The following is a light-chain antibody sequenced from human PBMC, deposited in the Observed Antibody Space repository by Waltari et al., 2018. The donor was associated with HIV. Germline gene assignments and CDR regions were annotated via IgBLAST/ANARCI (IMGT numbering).Light chain of an antibody. CDR1: SSDVGSYNL. J-gene: IGLJ2*01. CDR2: EGS. CDR3: CSYAGSSTLEV. Sequence: QSALTQPASVSGSPGQSITISCTGTSSDVGSYNLVSWYQQHPGKAPKLMIYEGSKRPAGVSNRCSCSKSGNTASRTISGLQAEDEADYYCCSYAGSSTLEVFGGGTKLTVL. V-gene: IGLV2-23*01.